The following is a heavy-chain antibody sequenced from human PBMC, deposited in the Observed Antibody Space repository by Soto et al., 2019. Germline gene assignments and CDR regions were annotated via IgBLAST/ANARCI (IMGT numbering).Heavy chain of an antibody. CDR2: ISGSGGST. CDR3: AKLPYYDFWSGYRRAGYFDY. Sequence: SLRLSCAASGFTFSSYAMSWVRQAPGKGLEWVSAISGSGGSTYYADSVKGRFTISRDNSKNTLYLQMNSLRAEDTAVYYCAKLPYYDFWSGYRRAGYFDYWGQGTLVTVSS. V-gene: IGHV3-23*01. CDR1: GFTFSSYA. D-gene: IGHD3-3*01. J-gene: IGHJ4*02.